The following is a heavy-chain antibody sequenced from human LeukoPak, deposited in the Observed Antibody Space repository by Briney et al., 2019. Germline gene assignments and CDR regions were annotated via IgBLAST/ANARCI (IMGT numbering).Heavy chain of an antibody. CDR2: IYTSGST. Sequence: PSGTLSLTCAVSGGSISSSNWWSWVRQPPGKGLEWIGRIYTSGSTNYNPSLKSRVTMSVDTSKNQFSLKLSSVTAADTAVYYCARDSSGWYVSYFDYWGQGTLVTVSS. CDR3: ARDSSGWYVSYFDY. D-gene: IGHD6-19*01. J-gene: IGHJ4*02. V-gene: IGHV4-4*02. CDR1: GGSISSSNW.